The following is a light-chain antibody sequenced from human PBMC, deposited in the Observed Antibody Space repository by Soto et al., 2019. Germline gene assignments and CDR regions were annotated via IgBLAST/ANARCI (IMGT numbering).Light chain of an antibody. CDR2: EVT. J-gene: IGLJ3*02. Sequence: QSALTQPASVSGSPGQSISISCTGTSSDIGGYNFVSWYQQSPGKAPKLMIYEVTNRPSGVSSRFSASKSGNTASLTISGLQAEDEADYYCMSYTRSKTLVFGGGTKLTVL. CDR1: SSDIGGYNF. CDR3: MSYTRSKTLV. V-gene: IGLV2-14*01.